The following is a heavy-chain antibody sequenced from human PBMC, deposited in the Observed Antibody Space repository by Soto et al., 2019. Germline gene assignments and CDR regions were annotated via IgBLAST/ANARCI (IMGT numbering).Heavy chain of an antibody. CDR3: AMTKYDSSGYYLGY. CDR2: IYSGGST. CDR1: GFTVSSNY. J-gene: IGHJ4*02. D-gene: IGHD3-22*01. Sequence: EVQLVESGGGLVQPGGSLRLSCAASGFTVSSNYMSWVRQAPGKGLAWVSVIYSGGSTYYGDSVKGRLSISRDNSKNTPYLQMNSLRAENTAVYYCAMTKYDSSGYYLGYWGQGNLVTVSS. V-gene: IGHV3-66*01.